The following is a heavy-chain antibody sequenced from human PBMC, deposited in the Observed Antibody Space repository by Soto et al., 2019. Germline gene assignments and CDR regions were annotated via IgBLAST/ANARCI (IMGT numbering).Heavy chain of an antibody. CDR1: GFTFSNAS. CDR3: TTQTRYYYDSNYDY. D-gene: IGHD3-22*01. J-gene: IGHJ4*02. CDR2: IKSKTDGGTT. Sequence: DGSLRLSCAASGFTFSNASMSWVRQAPGKGLEWVGRIKSKTDGGTTDYAAPVKGRYTISRDDSKNTLYLQMKSLKTEDSAVYYCTTQTRYYYDSNYDYWGQGTLVTVSS. V-gene: IGHV3-15*01.